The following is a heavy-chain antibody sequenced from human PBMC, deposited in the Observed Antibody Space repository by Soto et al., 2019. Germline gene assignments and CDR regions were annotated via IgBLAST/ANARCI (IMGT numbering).Heavy chain of an antibody. J-gene: IGHJ6*02. CDR3: VKETYYDFWSGYEDEDYYYYGMDV. V-gene: IGHV3-64D*08. Sequence: GGSLRLSCSASGFTFSSYAMHWVRQAPGKGLEYVSAISSNGGSTYYADSVKGRFTISRDNSKNTLYLQMSSLRAEDTAVYYCVKETYYDFWSGYEDEDYYYYGMDVWGQGTTVTV. CDR1: GFTFSSYA. CDR2: ISSNGGST. D-gene: IGHD3-3*01.